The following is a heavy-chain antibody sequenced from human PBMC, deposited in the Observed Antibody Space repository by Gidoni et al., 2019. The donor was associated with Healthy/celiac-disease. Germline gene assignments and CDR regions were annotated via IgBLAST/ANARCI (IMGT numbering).Heavy chain of an antibody. CDR1: GFTVSSNY. CDR3: ARWSAVAGTYFDL. CDR2: SYSGGST. Sequence: EVQLLESGGGLFQPGGSLRLSCAASGFTVSSNYRSWVRQAPGKGLEWVSVSYSGGSTYYADSVKGRFTISRDNSKNTLYLQMNSLRAEDTAVYYCARWSAVAGTYFDLWGRGTLVTVSS. J-gene: IGHJ2*01. D-gene: IGHD6-19*01. V-gene: IGHV3-66*01.